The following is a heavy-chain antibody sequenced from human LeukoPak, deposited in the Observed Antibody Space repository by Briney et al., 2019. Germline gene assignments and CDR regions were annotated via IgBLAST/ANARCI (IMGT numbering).Heavy chain of an antibody. V-gene: IGHV3-21*01. Sequence: GESLRLSCAASGFTFSSYSMNWVRQAPGKGLEWVSSISGSSSYINYADSVKGRFTISRDNAQNSLFLQLNSLRAEDTAVYYWARDPYSSGWYKDVFDIWGQGKMVTVS. D-gene: IGHD6-19*01. CDR1: GFTFSSYS. J-gene: IGHJ3*02. CDR2: ISGSSSYI. CDR3: ARDPYSSGWYKDVFDI.